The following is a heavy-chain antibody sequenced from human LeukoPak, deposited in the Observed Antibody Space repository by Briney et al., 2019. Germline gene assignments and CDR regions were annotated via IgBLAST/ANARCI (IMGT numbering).Heavy chain of an antibody. D-gene: IGHD5-24*01. CDR3: ARGRNGYNLYYFDY. V-gene: IGHV4-34*01. Sequence: SETLSLTCAVYGGSFSGYYWSWIRQPQGKGLEWIGEINHSGSTNYNPSLKSRVTISVDTSKNQFSLKLSSVTAADTAVYYCARGRNGYNLYYFDYWGQGTLVTVSS. J-gene: IGHJ4*01. CDR1: GGSFSGYY. CDR2: INHSGST.